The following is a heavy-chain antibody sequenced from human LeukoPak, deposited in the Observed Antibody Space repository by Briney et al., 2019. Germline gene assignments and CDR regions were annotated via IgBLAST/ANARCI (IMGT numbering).Heavy chain of an antibody. CDR3: ARADIAVAAPSDY. Sequence: ASVKVSCKASGGTFSSYTISWVRQAPGQGLEWMGRIIPILGIANYAQKFQGRVTIPADKSTSTAYMELSSLRSEDTAVYYCARADIAVAAPSDYWGQGTLVTVSS. CDR1: GGTFSSYT. J-gene: IGHJ4*02. D-gene: IGHD6-19*01. V-gene: IGHV1-69*02. CDR2: IIPILGIA.